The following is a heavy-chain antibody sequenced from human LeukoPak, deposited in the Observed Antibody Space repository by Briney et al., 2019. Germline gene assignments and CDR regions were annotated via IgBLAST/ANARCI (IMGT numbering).Heavy chain of an antibody. CDR2: IYYSGST. Sequence: SETLSLTCTVSGGSISSSSYYWGWIRQPPGKGLEWIGSIYYSGSTYYNPSLKSRVTISVDTSKNQFSLKLSSVTAADTAVYYCARVPIAAAGFDYWGQGTLVTVSS. V-gene: IGHV4-39*07. CDR3: ARVPIAAAGFDY. J-gene: IGHJ4*02. CDR1: GGSISSSSYY. D-gene: IGHD6-13*01.